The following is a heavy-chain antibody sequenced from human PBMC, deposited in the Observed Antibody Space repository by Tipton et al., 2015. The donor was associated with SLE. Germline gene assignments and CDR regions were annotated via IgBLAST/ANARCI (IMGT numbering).Heavy chain of an antibody. CDR3: AREMREAFDY. D-gene: IGHD1-26*01. Sequence: TLSLTCTVSGGSIRSHYWSWIRQPPGKGLEWIGYVHYAGSTNHNPSLKSRVTISVDTSKDQFSLRLSSVTVADTAVYYCAREMREAFDYWGQGTLVTVSS. CDR1: GGSIRSHY. V-gene: IGHV4-59*11. J-gene: IGHJ4*02. CDR2: VHYAGST.